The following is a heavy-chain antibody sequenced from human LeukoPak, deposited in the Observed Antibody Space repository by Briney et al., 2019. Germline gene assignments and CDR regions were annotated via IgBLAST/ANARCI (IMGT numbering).Heavy chain of an antibody. CDR2: IWSDGTGK. V-gene: IGHV3-33*06. CDR1: GFTYSHYG. CDR3: AKDAQRGFDYSNSLEY. D-gene: IGHD4-11*01. J-gene: IGHJ4*02. Sequence: PGRSLRLSCTASGFTYSHYGMHWVRQAPGKGLEWVAVIWSDGTGKYYADAVKGRFTISRDNSRNTLYLQMNSLRGEDTAVYYCAKDAQRGFDYSNSLEYWGQGTLVTVSS.